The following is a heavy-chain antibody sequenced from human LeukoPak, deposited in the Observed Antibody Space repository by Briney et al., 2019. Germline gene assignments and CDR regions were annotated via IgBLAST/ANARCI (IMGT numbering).Heavy chain of an antibody. CDR3: ARFCSSTSCYGFDP. V-gene: IGHV4-59*01. CDR1: GGSISNYY. D-gene: IGHD2-2*01. CDR2: IYYSGGT. Sequence: KPSETLSLTCTVSGGSISNYYWSWIRQPPGKGLEWIGCIYYSGGTNYNPSVKSRVTISLDTSKNQFSLKLSSVTAADTAVYYCARFCSSTSCYGFDPWGQGALVTVSS. J-gene: IGHJ5*02.